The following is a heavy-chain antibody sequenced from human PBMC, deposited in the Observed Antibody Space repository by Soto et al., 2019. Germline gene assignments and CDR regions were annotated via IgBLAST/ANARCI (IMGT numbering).Heavy chain of an antibody. CDR3: ARWAYYDFSSGYEKRWGYYYYGMDV. Sequence: SVKVSCKASGYTSTSYGISWARQAPGQGLEWMGWISAYNGNTNYAQKLQGRVTMITDTSTSTAYMELRSLRSDDTALYYCARWAYYDFSSGYEKRWGYYYYGMDVGG. CDR2: ISAYNGNT. V-gene: IGHV1-18*01. J-gene: IGHJ6*02. CDR1: GYTSTSYG. D-gene: IGHD3-3*01.